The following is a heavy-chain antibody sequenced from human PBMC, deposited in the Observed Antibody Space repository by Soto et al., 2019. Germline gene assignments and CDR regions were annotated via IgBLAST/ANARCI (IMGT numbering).Heavy chain of an antibody. CDR1: GFTFSSYS. V-gene: IGHV3-21*01. J-gene: IGHJ4*02. Sequence: GGSLRLSCAASGFTFSSYSMNWVRQAPGKGLEWVSSISSSSSYIYYADSVKGRFTISRDNAKNSLYLQMNSLRAEDTAVYYCARDISKRIAAAGYFDYWGQGTLVTVSS. CDR2: ISSSSSYI. CDR3: ARDISKRIAAAGYFDY. D-gene: IGHD6-13*01.